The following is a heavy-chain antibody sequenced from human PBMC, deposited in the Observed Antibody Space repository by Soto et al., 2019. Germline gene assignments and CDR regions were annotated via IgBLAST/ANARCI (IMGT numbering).Heavy chain of an antibody. V-gene: IGHV3-74*01. Sequence: EVQLVESGGGLVQPGGSLRLSCAASGFTFSNYWMHWVRQAPGKGLVWVSTISPDGTIPDYTDSVKGRLAIARDNVNSTLFMQINSLRPEYRAVYCCARFRGDALDIWGQGTMVTVSS. CDR3: ARFRGDALDI. CDR2: ISPDGTIP. D-gene: IGHD3-10*01. CDR1: GFTFSNYW. J-gene: IGHJ3*02.